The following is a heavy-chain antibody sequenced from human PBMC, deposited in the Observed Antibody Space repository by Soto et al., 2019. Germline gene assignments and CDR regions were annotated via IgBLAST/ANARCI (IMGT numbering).Heavy chain of an antibody. CDR3: ARDFAYFDS. D-gene: IGHD3-3*01. V-gene: IGHV4-59*01. Sequence: SETLSLTCNVSGGSISGYCWAWIRQHPGKGLEWIGYIYFTGNANYSPSLKSRVTMSVDMSTNQSSLNLRSVTAADTAVYFCARDFAYFDSWGQGTLVTVSS. J-gene: IGHJ4*02. CDR1: GGSISGYC. CDR2: IYFTGNA.